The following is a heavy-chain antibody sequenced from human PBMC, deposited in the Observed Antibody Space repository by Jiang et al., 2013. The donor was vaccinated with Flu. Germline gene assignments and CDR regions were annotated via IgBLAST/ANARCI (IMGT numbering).Heavy chain of an antibody. CDR3: AKDSELGYLDY. J-gene: IGHJ4*02. Sequence: GAEVKKPGASVKVSCKASGYYFTFYYIHWVRQVPGQGLEWMAMINPNGGGTTYAQNFQGRVTVTSDTSTSTVYMELSSLKSEDTAVYYCAKDSELGYLDYWGQGTLVTASS. CDR1: GYYFTFYY. CDR2: INPNGGGT. D-gene: IGHD7-27*01. V-gene: IGHV1-46*01.